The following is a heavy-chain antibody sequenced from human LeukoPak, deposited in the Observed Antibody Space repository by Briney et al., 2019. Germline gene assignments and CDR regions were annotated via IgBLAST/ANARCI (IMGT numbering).Heavy chain of an antibody. CDR3: AKGIDSTGYYPFDY. J-gene: IGHJ4*02. CDR2: ISESGGET. V-gene: IGHV3-23*01. Sequence: GRSLRLSCAASGFIFNNYAMSWVRQAPGKGLEWVSAISESGGETYHADSVKGRFTISRDTSKSTLYLQLNSLRAEDTAIYYCAKGIDSTGYYPFDYWGQGTLVTVSS. D-gene: IGHD3-22*01. CDR1: GFIFNNYA.